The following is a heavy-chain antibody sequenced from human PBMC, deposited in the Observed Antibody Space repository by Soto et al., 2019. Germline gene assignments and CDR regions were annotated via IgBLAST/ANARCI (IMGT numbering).Heavy chain of an antibody. V-gene: IGHV4-39*01. Sequence: TLSLTCTVSGGSISSSSYYWGWIRQPPGKGLEWIGSIYYSGSTYYNPSLKSRVTISVDTSKNQFSLKLSSVTAADTAVYYCARYYGSGSYYHDYWGQGTLVTVSS. CDR1: GGSISSSSYY. J-gene: IGHJ4*02. CDR3: ARYYGSGSYYHDY. CDR2: IYYSGST. D-gene: IGHD3-10*01.